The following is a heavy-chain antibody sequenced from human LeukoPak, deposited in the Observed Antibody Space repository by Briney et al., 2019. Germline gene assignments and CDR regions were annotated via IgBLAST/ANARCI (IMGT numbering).Heavy chain of an antibody. CDR2: IGHSGST. Sequence: SETLSLTCAVYGGSFNAYYYYWSWIRQPRGKGLEWIGEIGHSGSTDYNPSLKSRVSISVDTSKNQFSLRLSSVTAADTAVYYCARGVDKSATFYYYYYIDVWGKGTTVTVSS. CDR1: GGSFNAYYYY. J-gene: IGHJ6*03. CDR3: ARGVDKSATFYYYYYIDV. D-gene: IGHD1-1*01. V-gene: IGHV4-34*01.